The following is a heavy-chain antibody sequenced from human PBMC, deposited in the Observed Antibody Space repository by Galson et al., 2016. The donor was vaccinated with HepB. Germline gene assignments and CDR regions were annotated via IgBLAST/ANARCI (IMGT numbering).Heavy chain of an antibody. CDR1: GYTFSTYW. V-gene: IGHV5-51*01. D-gene: IGHD3-10*01. CDR2: IYPGNSET. CDR3: ARERAPYYNGGDLGL. Sequence: QSGAEVKKPGESLKISCKGSGYTFSTYWIAWVRQIAGKGLEWMGIIYPGNSETRYSLSFQGLVTISADKSISTAYLQWTSLQASDTAVYYCARERAPYYNGGDLGLWGQGTLVTVSS. J-gene: IGHJ4*02.